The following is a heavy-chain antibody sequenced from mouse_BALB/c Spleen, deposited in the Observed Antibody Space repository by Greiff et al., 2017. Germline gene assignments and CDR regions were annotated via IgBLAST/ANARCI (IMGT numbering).Heavy chain of an antibody. CDR3: TRNYDYDYSWFAY. CDR2: IYPGSGST. J-gene: IGHJ3*01. Sequence: LQQPGSELVRPGASVKLSCKASGYTFTSYWMHWVKQRPGQGLEWIGNIYPGSGSTNYDEKFKSKATLTVDTSSSTAYMQLSSLTSEDSAVYYCTRNYDYDYSWFAYWGQGTLVTVSA. D-gene: IGHD2-4*01. CDR1: GYTFTSYW. V-gene: IGHV1S22*01.